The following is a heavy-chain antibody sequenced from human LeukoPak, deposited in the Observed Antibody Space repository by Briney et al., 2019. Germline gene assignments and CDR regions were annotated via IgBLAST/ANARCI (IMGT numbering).Heavy chain of an antibody. CDR2: INHSGST. Sequence: SETLSLTCAVYGGSFSGYYWSWIRQPPGKGREWIGEINHSGSTNYNPPLKSRVTRSVDTSKNQFSLKLSSVTAADTAVYYCARQKHSNRGDYYYMDVWGKGTTVTVSS. J-gene: IGHJ6*03. V-gene: IGHV4-34*01. D-gene: IGHD4-11*01. CDR1: GGSFSGYY. CDR3: ARQKHSNRGDYYYMDV.